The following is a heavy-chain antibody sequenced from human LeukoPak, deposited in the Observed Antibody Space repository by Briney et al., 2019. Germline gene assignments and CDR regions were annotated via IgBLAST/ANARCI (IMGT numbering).Heavy chain of an antibody. CDR1: GYTFTSYD. Sequence: ASVKVSCKASGYTFTSYDINWVRQATGQGLEWMGWMNPNSGNTGYAQKFQGRVTMTRNTSISTAYMELSSLRSEDTAVYYCARDVPFYCSGGSCYGNYFDYWGQGTLVTVSS. V-gene: IGHV1-8*01. CDR2: MNPNSGNT. J-gene: IGHJ4*02. D-gene: IGHD2-15*01. CDR3: ARDVPFYCSGGSCYGNYFDY.